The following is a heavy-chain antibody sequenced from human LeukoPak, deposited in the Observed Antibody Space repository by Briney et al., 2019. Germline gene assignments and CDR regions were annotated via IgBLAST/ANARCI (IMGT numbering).Heavy chain of an antibody. V-gene: IGHV4-59*11. Sequence: SETLSLTRSVSGGSLSSHYWSWIRQPPGKGLEWIGYIYYSGSNKYNPSLKSRVTISVDTSKNQVSLKLSSVTAADTAVYYCARGGGDDFWSGYYPDYWGQGTLVTVSS. D-gene: IGHD3-3*01. J-gene: IGHJ4*02. CDR2: IYYSGSN. CDR1: GGSLSSHY. CDR3: ARGGGDDFWSGYYPDY.